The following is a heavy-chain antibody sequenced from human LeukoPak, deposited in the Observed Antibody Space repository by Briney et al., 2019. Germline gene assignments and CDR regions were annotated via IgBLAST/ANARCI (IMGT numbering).Heavy chain of an antibody. J-gene: IGHJ4*02. D-gene: IGHD5-12*01. CDR3: ASGYEGLNFDY. CDR1: GGTFSSYT. CDR2: IIPILGIA. Sequence: SVKVSCKASGGTFSSYTISWVRQAPGQGLEWMGRIIPILGIANYAQKFQGRVTITADKSTSTAHMELSSLRSEDTAVYYCASGYEGLNFDYWGQGTLATVSS. V-gene: IGHV1-69*02.